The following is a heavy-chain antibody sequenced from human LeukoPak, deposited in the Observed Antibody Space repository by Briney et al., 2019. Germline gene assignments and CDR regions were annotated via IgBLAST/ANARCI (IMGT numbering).Heavy chain of an antibody. Sequence: GGSLRLSCAASGFTFSSYWMSWVRQAPGKGLEWVANIKQDGSEKYYVDSVKGRFTISRDNAKNPLYLQMNSLRAEDTAVYYCARMARLRFLEWSHRSGGWFDPWGQGTLVTVSS. CDR1: GFTFSSYW. CDR2: IKQDGSEK. V-gene: IGHV3-7*01. CDR3: ARMARLRFLEWSHRSGGWFDP. D-gene: IGHD3-3*01. J-gene: IGHJ5*02.